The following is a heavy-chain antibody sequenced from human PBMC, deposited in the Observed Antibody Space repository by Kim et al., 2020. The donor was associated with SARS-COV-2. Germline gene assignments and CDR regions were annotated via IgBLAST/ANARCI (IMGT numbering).Heavy chain of an antibody. V-gene: IGHV3-23*01. CDR2: ISGSGGST. J-gene: IGHJ3*02. Sequence: GGSLRLSCAASGFTFSSYAMSWVRQAPGKGLEWVSAISGSGGSTYYADSVKGRFTISRDNSKNTLYLQMNSLRAEDTAVYYCAKDDYGDYVMPMSDAFDIWGQGTMVTVSS. CDR1: GFTFSSYA. CDR3: AKDDYGDYVMPMSDAFDI. D-gene: IGHD4-17*01.